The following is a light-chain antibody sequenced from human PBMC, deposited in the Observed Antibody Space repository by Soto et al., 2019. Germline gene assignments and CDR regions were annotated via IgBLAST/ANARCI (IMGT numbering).Light chain of an antibody. Sequence: QSALTQPASVSGSPGQSITISCTGTSSDVGAYNYVSWYQQHPGKAPKLMIYDVTNRPSGVSNRFSGSKSGYTASLTISGLQAEDEADYYCSSYTTGSTYVFGTGTKVTVL. CDR3: SSYTTGSTYV. V-gene: IGLV2-14*03. J-gene: IGLJ1*01. CDR1: SSDVGAYNY. CDR2: DVT.